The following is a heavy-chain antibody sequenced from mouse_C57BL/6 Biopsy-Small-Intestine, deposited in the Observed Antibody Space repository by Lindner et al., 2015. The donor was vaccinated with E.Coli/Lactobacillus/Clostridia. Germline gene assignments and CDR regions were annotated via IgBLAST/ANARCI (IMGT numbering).Heavy chain of an antibody. V-gene: IGHV1-66*01. D-gene: IGHD2-4*01. Sequence: VQLQESGPELVMPGASVKISCKASGYSFTSYYIHWVKQRPGQGLEWIGWIYPGSGNTKYNENFKGKATLTADTSSSTAYMQLNSLTSEDSAVYYCARGDYDWFAYWGQGTLVTVSA. CDR2: IYPGSGNT. J-gene: IGHJ3*01. CDR3: ARGDYDWFAY. CDR1: GYSFTSYY.